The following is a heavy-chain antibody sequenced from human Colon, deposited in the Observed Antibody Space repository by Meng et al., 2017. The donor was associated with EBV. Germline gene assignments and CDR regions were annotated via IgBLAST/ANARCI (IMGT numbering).Heavy chain of an antibody. CDR2: IYHSGNT. J-gene: IGHJ4*02. D-gene: IGHD6-19*01. V-gene: IGHV4-4*02. CDR1: NGSISSSNF. Sequence: QVHLEESGPGLVQPSGTLSLTCAVSNGSISSSNFWTWVRQPPGKGLEWIGEIYHSGNTNYSPSLKSRVTISIDTSKNQFSLKLSSVTAADTAIYYCARRLAALDYWGQGTLVTVSS. CDR3: ARRLAALDY.